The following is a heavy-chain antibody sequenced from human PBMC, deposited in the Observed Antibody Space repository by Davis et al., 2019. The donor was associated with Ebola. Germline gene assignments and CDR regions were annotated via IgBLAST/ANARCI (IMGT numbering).Heavy chain of an antibody. D-gene: IGHD6-13*01. CDR2: ISAYNGNT. J-gene: IGHJ6*02. Sequence: AASVKVSCKASGYTFTSYGISWVRQAPGQGLEWMGWISAYNGNTNYAQKLQGRVTMTTDTSTSTAYMELSSLRSEDTAVYYCARDKEEKKAAAGYYYYGMDVWGQGTTVTVSS. CDR3: ARDKEEKKAAAGYYYYGMDV. V-gene: IGHV1-18*01. CDR1: GYTFTSYG.